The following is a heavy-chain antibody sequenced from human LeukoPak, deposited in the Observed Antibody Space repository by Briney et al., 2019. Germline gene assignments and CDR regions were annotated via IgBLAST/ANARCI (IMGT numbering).Heavy chain of an antibody. V-gene: IGHV4-4*07. J-gene: IGHJ4*02. CDR3: ARDNYDYVWGSYRYFPRTHGG. Sequence: SETLSLTCTVSGGSISSCYWSWIRQPAGKGLEWIGRIYTSGSTNYNPSLKSRVTMSVDTSKNQFSLKLSSVTAADTAVYYCARDNYDYVWGSYRYFPRTHGGWGQGTLVTVSS. CDR1: GGSISSCY. CDR2: IYTSGST. D-gene: IGHD3-16*02.